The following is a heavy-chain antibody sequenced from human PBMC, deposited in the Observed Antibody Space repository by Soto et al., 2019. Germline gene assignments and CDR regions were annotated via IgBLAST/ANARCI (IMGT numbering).Heavy chain of an antibody. D-gene: IGHD4-17*01. J-gene: IGHJ3*02. CDR1: GFTLSGYW. Sequence: EVQLVESGGGLVQPWESLRLSCAASGFTLSGYWMNWVRQAPGKGLEWVANIKQDGSEKKYVDSVKGSITSSRDNAKNSLYLQMNCLSAEDMAVYYCLVTTAAVSIWGQGTMV. CDR2: IKQDGSEK. CDR3: LVTTAAVSI. V-gene: IGHV3-7*01.